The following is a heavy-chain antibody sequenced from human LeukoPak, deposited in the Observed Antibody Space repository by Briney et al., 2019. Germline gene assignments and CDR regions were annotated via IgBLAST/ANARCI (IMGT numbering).Heavy chain of an antibody. Sequence: MTSETLSLTCTVSGGSISSYYWNWIRQPAGKGLEWIGRIYTSGSTSYNSSLKSRVTMSVDTSKNQFSLKLSSVTAADTAVYYCARDVGGYNYGYSLDYWGQGTLVPVSS. D-gene: IGHD5-18*01. V-gene: IGHV4-4*07. CDR1: GGSISSYY. J-gene: IGHJ4*02. CDR3: ARDVGGYNYGYSLDY. CDR2: IYTSGST.